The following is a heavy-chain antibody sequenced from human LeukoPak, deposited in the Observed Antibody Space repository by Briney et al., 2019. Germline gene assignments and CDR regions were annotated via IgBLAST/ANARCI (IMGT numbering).Heavy chain of an antibody. Sequence: ASVKVSCKASGGTFSSYAISWVRQAPGQGLEWMGGIIPIFGTANYAQKFQGRVTITTDESTSTAYMELSSLRSEDTAVYYCASSTGVGVVYYFDYWGQGTLVTVSS. CDR2: IIPIFGTA. J-gene: IGHJ4*02. D-gene: IGHD3-3*01. V-gene: IGHV1-69*05. CDR3: ASSTGVGVVYYFDY. CDR1: GGTFSSYA.